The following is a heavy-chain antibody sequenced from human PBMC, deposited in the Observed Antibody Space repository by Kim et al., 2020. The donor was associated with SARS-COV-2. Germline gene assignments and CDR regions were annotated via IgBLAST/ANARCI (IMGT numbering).Heavy chain of an antibody. CDR1: GGSIGTYY. Sequence: SETLYLTCTVSGGSIGTYYYNWIRHSPRKGLEWIGHISSSGGTNYNPSLRSRVTISSDMSNNQFSLRLTSVTAADTAVYFCAGGSGWLTADWGQGTLVTVSS. CDR3: AGGSGWLTAD. J-gene: IGHJ4*02. CDR2: ISSSGGT. V-gene: IGHV4-59*13. D-gene: IGHD2-21*02.